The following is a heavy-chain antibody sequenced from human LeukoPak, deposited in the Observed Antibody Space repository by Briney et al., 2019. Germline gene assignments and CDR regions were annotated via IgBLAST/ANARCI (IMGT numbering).Heavy chain of an antibody. CDR2: IIPIFGTA. CDR1: GGTFSSYA. CDR3: ASQTYYYDSSGYYYGGY. V-gene: IGHV1-69*13. Sequence: ASVNVSCKASGGTFSSYAISWVRQAPGQGLEWMGGIIPIFGTANYAQKFQGRVTITADESTSTAYMELSSLRSEDTAVYYCASQTYYYDSSGYYYGGYWGQGTLVTVSS. D-gene: IGHD3-22*01. J-gene: IGHJ4*02.